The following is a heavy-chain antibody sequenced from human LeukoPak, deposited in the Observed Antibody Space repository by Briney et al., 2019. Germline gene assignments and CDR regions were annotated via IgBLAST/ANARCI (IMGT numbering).Heavy chain of an antibody. CDR3: ARDLRLFDY. CDR2: IDFSGDT. V-gene: IGHV1-2*02. D-gene: IGHD3-3*01. CDR1: GYPFTSFY. J-gene: IGHJ4*02. Sequence: GASVKVSCKASGYPFTSFYMHWLRQAPGQGLEWMGWIDFSGDTQYAENFRGRVTITRDTSMATAYLELTSLTSDDTAVDYCARDLRLFDYWGQGTLVTVSS.